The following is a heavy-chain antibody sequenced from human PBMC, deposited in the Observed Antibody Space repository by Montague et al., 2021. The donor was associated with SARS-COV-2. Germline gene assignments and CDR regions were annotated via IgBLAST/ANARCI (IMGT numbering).Heavy chain of an antibody. J-gene: IGHJ4*02. CDR1: GGSIRSYY. CDR2: VHYTGST. CDR3: ARAQNICFIANCVNYFDL. V-gene: IGHV4-59*01. D-gene: IGHD1-1*01. Sequence: SETLSLTCEVSGGSIRSYYWSWIRQSPGKGLEWIGYVHYTGSTKYNPSLKTRVTQSLDTPKNHFPLRLNSVTAADTAVYYCARAQNICFIANCVNYFDLWGLGALVSVSS.